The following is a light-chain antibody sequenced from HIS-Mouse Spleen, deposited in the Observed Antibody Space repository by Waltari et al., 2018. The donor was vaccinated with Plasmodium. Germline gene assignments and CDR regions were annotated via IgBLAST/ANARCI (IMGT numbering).Light chain of an antibody. J-gene: IGKJ4*01. V-gene: IGKV1-9*01. CDR2: AAS. CDR3: QQLNSYPLT. Sequence: DIQLTQSPSFLSASVGDRVTITCRASQGISSYLAWYQQKPGKAPKLLIYAASTLQSGVPSRFSGSGSGSAFSLPLLGLQPEHFAPYYCQQLNSYPLTFGGGTKVEIK. CDR1: QGISSY.